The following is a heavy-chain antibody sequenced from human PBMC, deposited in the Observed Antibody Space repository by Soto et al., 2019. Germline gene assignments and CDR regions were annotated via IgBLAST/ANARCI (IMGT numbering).Heavy chain of an antibody. CDR1: GGSISSTSYY. CDR3: ARDSDYDILTGPFDY. Sequence: SETLSLTCTVSGGSISSTSYYWGWIRQPPGKGLEWIGSMYYSGSTHYNASLKSRVTMSVDTSKNQFSLKLSSVTAADTAVYYCARDSDYDILTGPFDYWGQGTLVTVSS. V-gene: IGHV4-39*02. J-gene: IGHJ4*02. D-gene: IGHD3-9*01. CDR2: MYYSGST.